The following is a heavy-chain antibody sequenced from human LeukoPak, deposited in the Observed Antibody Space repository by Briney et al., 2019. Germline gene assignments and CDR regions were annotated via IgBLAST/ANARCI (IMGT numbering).Heavy chain of an antibody. D-gene: IGHD3-22*01. CDR2: IYPGDSDT. Sequence: GESLKISCKGSGYSFTSYWIGWVRQMPGKGLEWMGIIYPGDSDTRYSPSFQGQVTISADKSINPAYLQWSSLKASDTAVYYCARHTTAHYYDTTGPDWFDPWGQGTLVTVSS. CDR3: ARHTTAHYYDTTGPDWFDP. J-gene: IGHJ5*02. CDR1: GYSFTSYW. V-gene: IGHV5-51*01.